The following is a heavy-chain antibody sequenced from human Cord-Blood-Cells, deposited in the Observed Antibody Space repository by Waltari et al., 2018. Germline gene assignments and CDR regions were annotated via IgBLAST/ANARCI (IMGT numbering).Heavy chain of an antibody. J-gene: IGHJ4*02. V-gene: IGHV1-2*02. CDR1: GYTFTGYY. D-gene: IGHD6-6*01. CDR3: ARGGIEYSSSLVNPYYFDY. CDR2: INPNSGGT. Sequence: QVQLVQSGAEVKKPGASVKVSCKAPGYTFTGYYMHWVRQAPGQGLEWMGWINPNSGGTNYAQKFQGRVTMTRDTSISTAYMELSRLRSDDTAVYYCARGGIEYSSSLVNPYYFDYWGQGTLVTVSS.